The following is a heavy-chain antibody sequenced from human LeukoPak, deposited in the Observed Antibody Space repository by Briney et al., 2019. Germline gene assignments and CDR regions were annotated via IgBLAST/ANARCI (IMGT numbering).Heavy chain of an antibody. CDR3: ARTVTSDI. J-gene: IGHJ3*02. D-gene: IGHD3-16*02. CDR2: IYYSGST. CDR1: GGSISSGGYY. V-gene: IGHV4-39*01. Sequence: SETLSLTCTVSGGSISSGGYYWSWIRQPPGKGLEWIGSIYYSGSTYYNPSLKSRVTISVDTSKNQFSLKLSSVTAADTAVYYCARTVTSDIWGQGTMVTVSS.